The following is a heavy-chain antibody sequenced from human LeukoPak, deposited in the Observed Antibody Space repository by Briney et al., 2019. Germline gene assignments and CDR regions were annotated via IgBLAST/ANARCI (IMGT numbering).Heavy chain of an antibody. J-gene: IGHJ5*02. CDR1: GGTISSGGYY. V-gene: IGHV4-31*03. CDR2: IYYSGST. CDR3: ARGPPFAAALHWFDP. D-gene: IGHD2-15*01. Sequence: SQTLSLTCTVSGGTISSGGYYWSWIRQHPGKGLEWIGYIYYSGSTYYNPSLKSRVTISVDTSKNQFSLKLSSVTAADTAVYYRARGPPFAAALHWFDPWGQGTLVTVSS.